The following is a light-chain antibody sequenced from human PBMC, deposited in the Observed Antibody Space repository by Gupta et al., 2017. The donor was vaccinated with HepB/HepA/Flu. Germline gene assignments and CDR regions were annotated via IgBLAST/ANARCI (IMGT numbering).Light chain of an antibody. CDR3: HQENSEPPYFT. V-gene: IGKV3-20*01. CDR2: GAS. CDR1: QSVSSNY. J-gene: IGKJ3*01. Sequence: EIVLTQSPGTLSLSPGERATLSCRASQSVSSNYLAWYQQRPGQAPRLLIYGASSRATGIPDRFSGSGDGTDFTLTIIRRGPEDFAVYYCHQENSEPPYFTFGHGTKVDIK.